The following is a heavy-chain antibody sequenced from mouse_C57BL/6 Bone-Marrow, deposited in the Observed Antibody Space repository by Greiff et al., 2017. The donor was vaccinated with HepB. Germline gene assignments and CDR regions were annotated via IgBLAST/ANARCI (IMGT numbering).Heavy chain of an antibody. Sequence: QVQLQQPGAELVMPGASVKLSCKASGYTFTSYWMHWVKQRPGQGLEWIGEIDPSDSYTNYNQKFKGKSTLTVDKSSSTAYMQLSSLTSEGSAVYYCARDRSTTVVANWYIGVWGTGTTVTVSS. V-gene: IGHV1-69*01. CDR3: ARDRSTTVVANWYIGV. CDR2: IDPSDSYT. J-gene: IGHJ1*03. D-gene: IGHD1-1*01. CDR1: GYTFTSYW.